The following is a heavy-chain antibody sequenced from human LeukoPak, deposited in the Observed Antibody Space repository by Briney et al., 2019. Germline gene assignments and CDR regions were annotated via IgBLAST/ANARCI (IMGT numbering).Heavy chain of an antibody. Sequence: GGSLRLSCAASGFTFSSYEMNWVRQAPGKGLEWVSYISSSGSTIYYADSVKGRFTISRDNAKNSLYLQMNSLRAEDTAVYYCARDTDYGDAFDIWGQETMDTVSS. V-gene: IGHV3-48*03. J-gene: IGHJ3*02. D-gene: IGHD4-17*01. CDR1: GFTFSSYE. CDR2: ISSSGSTI. CDR3: ARDTDYGDAFDI.